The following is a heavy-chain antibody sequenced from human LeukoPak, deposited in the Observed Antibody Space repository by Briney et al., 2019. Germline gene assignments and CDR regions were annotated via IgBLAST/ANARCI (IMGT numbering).Heavy chain of an antibody. CDR1: GFGFSTYT. D-gene: IGHD2-2*01. CDR2: ISSSSSYI. Sequence: GGSLRLSCAASGFGFSTYTMNWVRQAPGKGLEWVSSISSSSSYIYYADSVKGRFTISGDNAKNSMYLQMNSLRAEDTAVYYCTRDPGRCTSTNCCPDYWGQGTLVTVSS. V-gene: IGHV3-21*01. J-gene: IGHJ4*02. CDR3: TRDPGRCTSTNCCPDY.